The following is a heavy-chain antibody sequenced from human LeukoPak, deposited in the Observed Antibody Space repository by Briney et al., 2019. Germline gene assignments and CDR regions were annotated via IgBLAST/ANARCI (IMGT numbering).Heavy chain of an antibody. CDR3: ARESVFDAFDI. Sequence: GGSLRLSCAASGFSLSSHDMHWVRQVTGKGLEWVSGISATGDTYYLGFVKGRFTISRDNSKNTLYLQMNSLRAEDTAVYYCARESVFDAFDIWGQGTTVTVSS. CDR2: ISATGDT. J-gene: IGHJ3*02. CDR1: GFSLSSHD. V-gene: IGHV3-13*04.